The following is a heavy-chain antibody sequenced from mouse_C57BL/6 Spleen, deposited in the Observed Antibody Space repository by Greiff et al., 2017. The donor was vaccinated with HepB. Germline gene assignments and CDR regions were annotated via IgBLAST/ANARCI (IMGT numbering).Heavy chain of an antibody. D-gene: IGHD1-2*01. Sequence: VQLQQSGAELVRPGASVKLSCKASGYTFTDYYINWVKQRPGQGLEWIARIYPGSGNTYYNEKFKGKATLTAEKSSSTAYMQLSSLTSEDSAVYFCARKPHYPDAMDYWGQGTSVTVSS. CDR2: IYPGSGNT. CDR1: GYTFTDYY. CDR3: ARKPHYPDAMDY. J-gene: IGHJ4*01. V-gene: IGHV1-76*01.